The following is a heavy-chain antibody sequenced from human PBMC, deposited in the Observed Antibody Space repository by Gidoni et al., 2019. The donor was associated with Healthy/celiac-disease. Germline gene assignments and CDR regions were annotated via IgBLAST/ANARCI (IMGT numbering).Heavy chain of an antibody. CDR2: ISSSSSTI. J-gene: IGHJ3*02. V-gene: IGHV3-48*02. CDR1: GFTLSSYS. CDR3: ARDRAYCGGDCRDAFDI. D-gene: IGHD2-21*02. Sequence: EVQLVESGGGLVQPGGSLRLSCAASGFTLSSYSMNWVRQAPGKGLEWVSYISSSSSTIYYADSVKGRFTISRDNAKNSLYLQMNSLRDEDTAVYYCARDRAYCGGDCRDAFDIWGQGTMVTVSS.